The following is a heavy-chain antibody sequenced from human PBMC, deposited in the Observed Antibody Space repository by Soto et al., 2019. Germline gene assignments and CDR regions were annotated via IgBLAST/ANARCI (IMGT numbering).Heavy chain of an antibody. CDR3: ARQNYEYYYGSGSYHWFDP. V-gene: IGHV4-39*01. D-gene: IGHD3-10*01. J-gene: IGHJ5*02. CDR2: IYYSGST. CDR1: GGSISSSSYY. Sequence: PSETLSLTCTVSGGSISSSSYYWGWIRQPPGKGLEWIGSIYYSGSTYYNPSLKSRVTISVDTSKNQLSLKLSSVTAADTAVYYCARQNYEYYYGSGSYHWFDPWGQGTLVTVSS.